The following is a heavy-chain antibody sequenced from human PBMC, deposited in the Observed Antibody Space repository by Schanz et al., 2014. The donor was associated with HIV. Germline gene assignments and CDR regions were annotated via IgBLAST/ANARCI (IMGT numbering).Heavy chain of an antibody. J-gene: IGHJ4*02. Sequence: QVQLVQSGTEVKKPGSSVRVSCKASGGPFSSYAFSWVRQAPGQGLEWMGGIIPLFQTTNYTQRFHDRVAITADVTTSTVYMDLSSLRSDDTALYYCARVGSGSYYVRYFDYWGQGTLVTVSS. V-gene: IGHV1-69*01. CDR1: GGPFSSYA. CDR2: IIPLFQTT. D-gene: IGHD3-10*01. CDR3: ARVGSGSYYVRYFDY.